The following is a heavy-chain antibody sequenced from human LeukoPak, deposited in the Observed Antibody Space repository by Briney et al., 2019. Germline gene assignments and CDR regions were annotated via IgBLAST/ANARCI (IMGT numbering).Heavy chain of an antibody. J-gene: IGHJ6*03. Sequence: GGSLRLSCAASGFTFNDYGMSWVRQAPGKGLEWVANIKQDGSEKYYVDSVKGRFTISRDNAKNSLYLQMNSLRAEDTAVYYCARDQEDIVVVPAASAKYYYYYYMDVWGKGTTVTISS. CDR2: IKQDGSEK. V-gene: IGHV3-7*01. CDR1: GFTFNDYG. D-gene: IGHD2-2*01. CDR3: ARDQEDIVVVPAASAKYYYYYYMDV.